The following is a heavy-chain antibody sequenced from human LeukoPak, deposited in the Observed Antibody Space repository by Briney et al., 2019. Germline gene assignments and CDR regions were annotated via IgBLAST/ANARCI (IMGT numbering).Heavy chain of an antibody. CDR2: IRYDGSNK. CDR3: AKDQEMATSPYYFDY. CDR1: GFTFGSYG. V-gene: IGHV3-30*02. Sequence: GGSLRLSCAASGFTFGSYGMHWVRQAPGKGLEWVAFIRYDGSNKYYADSVKGRFTISRDNSKNTLYLQMNSLRAEDTAVYYCAKDQEMATSPYYFDYWGQGTLVTVSS. J-gene: IGHJ4*02. D-gene: IGHD5-24*01.